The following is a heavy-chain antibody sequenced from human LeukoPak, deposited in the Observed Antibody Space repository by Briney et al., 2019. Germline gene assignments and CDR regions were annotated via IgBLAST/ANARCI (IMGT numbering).Heavy chain of an antibody. J-gene: IGHJ6*03. V-gene: IGHV4-4*07. CDR3: ARHNGFDRGYYYYMDV. CDR2: VYTSGIT. D-gene: IGHD3-9*01. Sequence: SETLSLTCTVSGGFINSYYWSWIRQPAGKGLEWLGRVYTSGITNYNPSLKSRITMSVDTFKNQFSLKLTSVTAADTAVYYCARHNGFDRGYYYYMDVWGKGTTVTVSS. CDR1: GGFINSYY.